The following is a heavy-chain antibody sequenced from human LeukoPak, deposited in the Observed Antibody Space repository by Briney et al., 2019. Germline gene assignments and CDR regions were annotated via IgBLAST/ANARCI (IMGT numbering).Heavy chain of an antibody. CDR1: GGTFSSYA. Sequence: SSVNVSCKPSGGTFSSYAISWVRQAPGPGVGWRGGIIPILGIANYAQTFQGRVTITADNSTSTAYLELSSLRAEDTDVYYCARVAAAGDFYYGMDGWGQGTTVTVSS. V-gene: IGHV1-69*10. J-gene: IGHJ6*02. CDR3: ARVAAAGDFYYGMDG. CDR2: IIPILGIA. D-gene: IGHD6-13*01.